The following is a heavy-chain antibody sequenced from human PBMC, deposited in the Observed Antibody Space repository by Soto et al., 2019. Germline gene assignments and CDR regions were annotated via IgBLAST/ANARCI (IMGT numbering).Heavy chain of an antibody. CDR2: MGYDGSNK. J-gene: IGHJ4*02. CDR1: GFTFSSYG. CDR3: AREFYDYVWGSYRYPDY. D-gene: IGHD3-16*02. Sequence: VQLVESGGGVVQPGRSLRLSCAASGFTFSSYGMHWVRQAPGKGLEWVAVMGYDGSNKYYADTVKGRFTISRDNSKNTLYLLMNSLRAEDTAVYYCAREFYDYVWGSYRYPDYWGQGTLVTVSS. V-gene: IGHV3-33*01.